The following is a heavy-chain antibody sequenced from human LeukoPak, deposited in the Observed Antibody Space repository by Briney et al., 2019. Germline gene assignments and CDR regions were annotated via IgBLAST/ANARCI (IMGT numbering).Heavy chain of an antibody. CDR2: VNPNSGNT. J-gene: IGHJ5*02. CDR3: ARNPSKTGWFDP. CDR1: GYTFISYD. Sequence: GASVTVSCKASGYTFISYDINWVRQATGQGLEWMGWVNPNSGNTGYAQKFQGRVTMTRNTSVSTAYMELSSLTSEDTAVYYCARNPSKTGWFDPWGQGTLVTVSS. V-gene: IGHV1-8*01. D-gene: IGHD4-11*01.